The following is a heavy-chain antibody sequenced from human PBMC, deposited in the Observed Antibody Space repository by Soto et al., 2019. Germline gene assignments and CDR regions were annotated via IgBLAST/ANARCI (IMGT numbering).Heavy chain of an antibody. CDR1: GGTFSSYT. D-gene: IGHD2-2*01. V-gene: IGHV1-18*01. CDR2: ISAYDGNT. Sequence: GASVKVSCKASGGTFSSYTISWVRQAPGQGLEWMGWISAYDGNTNYAQKLQGRVTMTTDTSTSTAYMELRSLRSDDTAVYYCARGDDVVVPAAMAASGGNYYYMDVWGKGTTVTVSS. J-gene: IGHJ6*03. CDR3: ARGDDVVVPAAMAASGGNYYYMDV.